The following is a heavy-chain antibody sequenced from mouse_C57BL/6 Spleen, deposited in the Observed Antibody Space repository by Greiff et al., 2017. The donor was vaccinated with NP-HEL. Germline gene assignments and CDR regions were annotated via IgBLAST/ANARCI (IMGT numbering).Heavy chain of an antibody. V-gene: IGHV1-59*01. CDR2: IDPSDSYT. CDR1: GYTFTSYW. Sequence: QVQLQQPGAELVRPGTSVKLSCKASGYTFTSYWMHWVKQRPGQGLEWIGVIDPSDSYTNYNQKFKGKATLTVDTSSSTAYMQLSSLTSEDSAVYYCARDPTTVVATGYFDVWGKGTTVTVSS. J-gene: IGHJ1*03. CDR3: ARDPTTVVATGYFDV. D-gene: IGHD1-1*01.